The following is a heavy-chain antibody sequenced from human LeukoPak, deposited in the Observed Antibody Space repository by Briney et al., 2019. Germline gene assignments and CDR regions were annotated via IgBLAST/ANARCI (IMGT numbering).Heavy chain of an antibody. Sequence: PGGSLRLSCAASGFTFDDYAMHWVRQAPGKGLEWVSGISWNSGSIGYADSVKGRFTISRDNAKNSLYLQMKSLRAEDTALYYCAKVSAAGPYYYYGMDVWGQGTTVTVSS. CDR3: AKVSAAGPYYYYGMDV. D-gene: IGHD6-13*01. V-gene: IGHV3-9*01. CDR2: ISWNSGSI. J-gene: IGHJ6*02. CDR1: GFTFDDYA.